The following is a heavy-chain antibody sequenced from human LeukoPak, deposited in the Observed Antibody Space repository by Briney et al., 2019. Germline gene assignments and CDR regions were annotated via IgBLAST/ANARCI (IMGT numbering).Heavy chain of an antibody. CDR1: GFSFSGYA. CDR2: ITNSGGDT. Sequence: GGSLRLSCAASGFSFSGYAMHWVRQAPGKGLEYVSAITNSGGDTYYANSVKGRFTISRDNSKNNLYLQMGSLRPEDMAVYYCARVGTSSNYDYWGQGTLVTVSS. V-gene: IGHV3-64*01. J-gene: IGHJ4*02. D-gene: IGHD4-11*01. CDR3: ARVGTSSNYDY.